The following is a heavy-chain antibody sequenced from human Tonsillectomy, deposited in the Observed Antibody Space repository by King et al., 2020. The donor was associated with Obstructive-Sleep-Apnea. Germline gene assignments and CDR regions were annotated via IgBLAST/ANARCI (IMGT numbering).Heavy chain of an antibody. D-gene: IGHD3-9*01. CDR3: AREPDYDILTGRDYGMDV. Sequence: VQLQESGPGLVKPTQTLSLTCIVPGGSIRSGSYYWSWIRQHPGKGLEGIGYIYYSESTVSNPSLKSHVTISVVTAKNQFSLKLSSVTAADTAVYYCAREPDYDILTGRDYGMDVWGQGTTVTVSS. CDR1: GGSIRSGSYY. V-gene: IGHV4-31*01. CDR2: IYYSEST. J-gene: IGHJ6*02.